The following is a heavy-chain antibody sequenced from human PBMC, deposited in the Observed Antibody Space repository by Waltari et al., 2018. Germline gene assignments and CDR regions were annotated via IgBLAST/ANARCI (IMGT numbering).Heavy chain of an antibody. CDR1: GYTFTSYG. D-gene: IGHD3-22*01. V-gene: IGHV1-18*01. CDR3: ARVLEITMIVVVLDY. J-gene: IGHJ4*02. Sequence: QVQLVQSGAAVKKHGASVKVYCKASGYTFTSYGISWVRQEPGQGLEWMGWISAYNGNTNYAQKPQGRVTMTTDTSTSTAYMELRSLRSDDTAVYYCARVLEITMIVVVLDYWGQGTLVTVSS. CDR2: ISAYNGNT.